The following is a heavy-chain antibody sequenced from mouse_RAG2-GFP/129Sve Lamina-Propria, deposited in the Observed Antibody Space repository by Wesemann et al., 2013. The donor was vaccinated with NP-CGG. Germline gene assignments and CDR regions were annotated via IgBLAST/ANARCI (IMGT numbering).Heavy chain of an antibody. CDR3: ARAYDAWFAY. J-gene: IGHJ3*01. D-gene: IGHD2-12*01. CDR1: GYAFTNYL. Sequence: QVQLQQSGAELVRPGTSVKVSCKASGYAFTNYLIEWVKQRPGQGLEWIGVINPGSGGTNYNEKFKGKATLTADKSSSTAYMQLSSLTSEDSAVYFCARAYDAWFAYWGQGTLVTVSA. V-gene: IGHV1-54*01. CDR2: INPGSGGT.